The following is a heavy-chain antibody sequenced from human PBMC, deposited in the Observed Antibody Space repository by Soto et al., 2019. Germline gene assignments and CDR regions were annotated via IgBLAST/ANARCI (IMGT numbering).Heavy chain of an antibody. Sequence: QVQLVESGGGVVQPGRSLRLSCAASGFTFSSYAMHWVRQAPGKGLEWVAVISYDGSNKYYAASVKGRFTISIDNSKNTLYLQMNSLRAEDTAGYYCERDSGYDDGGGFDYWGQGTLVTVSS. CDR2: ISYDGSNK. V-gene: IGHV3-30-3*01. CDR3: ERDSGYDDGGGFDY. J-gene: IGHJ4*02. CDR1: GFTFSSYA. D-gene: IGHD5-12*01.